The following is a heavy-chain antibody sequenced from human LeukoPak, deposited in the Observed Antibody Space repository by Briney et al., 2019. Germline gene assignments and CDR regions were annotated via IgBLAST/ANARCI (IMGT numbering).Heavy chain of an antibody. V-gene: IGHV3-66*01. J-gene: IGHJ3*02. Sequence: GGSLGLSCAASGFTVSSNYMSWVRQAPGKGLEWVSVIYSGGSTYYADSVKGRFTISRDNSKNTLYLQMNSLRAEDTAVYYCARDFGWGIAARRRAFDIWGQGTMVTVSS. D-gene: IGHD6-6*01. CDR2: IYSGGST. CDR1: GFTVSSNY. CDR3: ARDFGWGIAARRRAFDI.